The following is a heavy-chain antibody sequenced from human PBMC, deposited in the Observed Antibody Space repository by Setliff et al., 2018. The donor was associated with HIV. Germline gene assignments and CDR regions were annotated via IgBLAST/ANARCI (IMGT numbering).Heavy chain of an antibody. V-gene: IGHV4-61*02. CDR3: ARAPFYSGYDSHDSSGYYLDAFDI. CDR1: GGSISSGSYY. Sequence: SETLSLTCTVSGGSISSGSYYWSWIRQPAGKGLEWIGRIYTSGSTNYNPSLKSRVTISVDTSKKQFSLKVNSVTAADTAVYYCARAPFYSGYDSHDSSGYYLDAFDIWGPGTMVTV. CDR2: IYTSGST. D-gene: IGHD3-22*01. J-gene: IGHJ3*02.